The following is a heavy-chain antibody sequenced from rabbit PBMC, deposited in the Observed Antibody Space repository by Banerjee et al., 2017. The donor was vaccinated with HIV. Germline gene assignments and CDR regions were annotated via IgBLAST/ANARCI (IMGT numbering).Heavy chain of an antibody. CDR1: GFSFSRSYW. CDR2: IGVDSGST. Sequence: QSLEESGGDLVKPGASLTLTCTASGFSFSRSYWICWVRQAPGKGLEWIGCIGVDSGSTYYASWVKSRFTISKTSSTTVTLQMTSLTAADTATYFCARERYDNYGDYDLWGPGTLVTVS. D-gene: IGHD2-1*01. V-gene: IGHV1S40*01. CDR3: ARERYDNYGDYDL. J-gene: IGHJ4*01.